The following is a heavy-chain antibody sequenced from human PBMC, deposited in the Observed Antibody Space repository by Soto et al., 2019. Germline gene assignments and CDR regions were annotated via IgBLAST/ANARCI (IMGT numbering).Heavy chain of an antibody. D-gene: IGHD5-18*01. CDR3: ARCLTAMDPFDY. V-gene: IGHV1-2*04. CDR1: GYTFTGYY. J-gene: IGHJ4*02. Sequence: GASVKVSCKXSGYTFTGYYMHWVRQAPGQGLEWMGWINPNSGGTNYAQKFQGWVTMTRDTSISTAYMELSRLRSDDTAVYYCARCLTAMDPFDYWGQGTLVTVSS. CDR2: INPNSGGT.